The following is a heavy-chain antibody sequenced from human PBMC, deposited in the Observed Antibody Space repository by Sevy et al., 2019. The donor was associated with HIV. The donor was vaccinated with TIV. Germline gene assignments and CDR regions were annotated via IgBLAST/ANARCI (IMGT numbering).Heavy chain of an antibody. CDR3: ARRNDFAI. CDR2: VYHIGGT. V-gene: IGHV4-59*08. Sequence: SETLSLTCTVSGGSINSDHWNWIRQPPGKGLEWIGYVYHIGGTNYNPSLKNRVTISVDRTKNQFSLKLTSVTAADTAVYYCARRNDFAIWGQGTMVTVSS. CDR1: GGSINSDH. J-gene: IGHJ3*02.